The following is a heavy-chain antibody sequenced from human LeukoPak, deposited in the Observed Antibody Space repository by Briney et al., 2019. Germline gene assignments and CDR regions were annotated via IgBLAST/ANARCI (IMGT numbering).Heavy chain of an antibody. CDR1: GFTVSSNY. CDR3: ARLEKNSYYYMDV. J-gene: IGHJ6*03. CDR2: LYASGSI. Sequence: GGSLRLSCALSGFTVSSNYMGWVRQAPGKGLEWVSVLYASGSIYYANSVKGRFSISRDNSENTLFLQMNTLRAEDTAVYYCARLEKNSYYYMDVWGKGTTVTVSS. D-gene: IGHD1-1*01. V-gene: IGHV3-53*01.